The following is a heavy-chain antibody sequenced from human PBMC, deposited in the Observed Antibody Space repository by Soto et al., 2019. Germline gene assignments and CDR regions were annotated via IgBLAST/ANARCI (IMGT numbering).Heavy chain of an antibody. CDR3: ASTYYNDSSGPFDY. Sequence: SETLSLTCTVSGGSISSGGYYWSWIRQHPGKGLEWIGYIYYSGSTYYTPSLESRVTISVDTSKNQFSLKLSSVTAADTAVYYCASTYYNDSSGPFDYWGQGPLVTVSS. D-gene: IGHD3-22*01. V-gene: IGHV4-31*03. J-gene: IGHJ4*02. CDR1: GGSISSGGYY. CDR2: IYYSGST.